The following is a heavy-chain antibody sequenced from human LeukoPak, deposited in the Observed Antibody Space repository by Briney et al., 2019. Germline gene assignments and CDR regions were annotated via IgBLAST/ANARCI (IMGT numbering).Heavy chain of an antibody. D-gene: IGHD3-16*01. CDR2: IYESGSA. CDR1: GGSISSSSYY. J-gene: IGHJ4*02. V-gene: IGHV4-39*07. Sequence: SETLSLTCTVSGGSISSSSYYWGWIRQPPGKGLEWLGSIYESGSAYYNPSLKSRVALSVDTSKNQVSVKLSSVTAADTAVYYCVRAEINDYMKYWGQGILVTVSS. CDR3: VRAEINDYMKY.